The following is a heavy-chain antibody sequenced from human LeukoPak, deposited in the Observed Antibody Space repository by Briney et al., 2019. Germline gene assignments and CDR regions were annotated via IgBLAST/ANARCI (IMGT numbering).Heavy chain of an antibody. CDR2: IIPVFGTA. CDR3: ARVSAEVSHYYDSSGYYRT. CDR1: GGTFSSYA. Sequence: SVKVSCKASGGTFSSYAISWVRRAPGQGLEWMGGIIPVFGTANYAQKFQGRVTITADDSTSTAYMELSSLRSEDTAVYYCARVSAEVSHYYDSSGYYRTWGQGTLVTVSS. D-gene: IGHD3-22*01. V-gene: IGHV1-69*13. J-gene: IGHJ5*02.